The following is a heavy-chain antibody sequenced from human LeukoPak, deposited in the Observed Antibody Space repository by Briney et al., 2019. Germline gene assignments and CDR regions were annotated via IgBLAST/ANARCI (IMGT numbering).Heavy chain of an antibody. Sequence: SETLSLTCTVSGGSISSHYWSWIRQPPGKGLEWIGYIYYSGSTNYNPSLKSRVTISVDTSKNQFSLKLSSVTAADTAVYYCARGRLAAAGSYYFDYWGQGTLVTVSS. CDR2: IYYSGST. V-gene: IGHV4-59*11. D-gene: IGHD6-13*01. CDR3: ARGRLAAAGSYYFDY. CDR1: GGSISSHY. J-gene: IGHJ4*02.